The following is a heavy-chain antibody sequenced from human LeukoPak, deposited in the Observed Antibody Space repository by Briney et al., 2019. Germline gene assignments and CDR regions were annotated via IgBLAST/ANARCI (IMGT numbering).Heavy chain of an antibody. Sequence: GGSLRLSCAASGFTFSSYSMNWVRQAPGKGLKWISYTSSRSSTIYYADSVKGRFSISRDNAENSLYLQMNSLRAEDTAVYYCARDRSVVAGRYYFDYWGQGTLVTVSS. V-gene: IGHV3-48*04. CDR2: TSSRSSTI. J-gene: IGHJ4*02. CDR1: GFTFSSYS. CDR3: ARDRSVVAGRYYFDY. D-gene: IGHD6-19*01.